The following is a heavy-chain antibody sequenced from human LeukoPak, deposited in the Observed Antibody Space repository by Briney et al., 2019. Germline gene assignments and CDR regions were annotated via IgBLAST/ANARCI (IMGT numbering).Heavy chain of an antibody. CDR2: IYTSGST. CDR1: GGSISSGSYY. CDR3: ARVYGDYVDY. D-gene: IGHD4-17*01. Sequence: SQTLSLTCTVSGGSISSGSYYWSWIRQPAGKGLEWTGRIYTSGSTNYNPSLKSRVTISVDTSKNQFSLKLSSVTAADTAVYYCARVYGDYVDYWGQGTLVTVSS. V-gene: IGHV4-61*02. J-gene: IGHJ4*02.